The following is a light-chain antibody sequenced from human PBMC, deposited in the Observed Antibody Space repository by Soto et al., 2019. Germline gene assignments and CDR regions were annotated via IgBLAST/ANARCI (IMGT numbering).Light chain of an antibody. J-gene: IGKJ5*01. V-gene: IGKV1-5*01. CDR3: QQYNSYSQIT. CDR1: QSIGSW. Sequence: DIQMAQSPSTLSASVGDRVTITCRPSQSIGSWLAWYQQKPGKAPKLLIYDASSLESGVPSRFSGSGSGTEFTLTISSPQPDDFAIYYCQQYNSYSQITFGQGTRLEIK. CDR2: DAS.